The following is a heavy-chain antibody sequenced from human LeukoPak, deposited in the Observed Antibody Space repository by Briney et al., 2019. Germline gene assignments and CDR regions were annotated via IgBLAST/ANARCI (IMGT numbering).Heavy chain of an antibody. CDR1: GFTFSSHW. CDR2: INWNGGST. J-gene: IGHJ4*02. Sequence: GGSLRLSCAASGFTFSSHWMNWVRQAPGKGLEWVSGINWNGGSTGYADSVKGRFTISRDNAKNSLYLQLNSLRAEDTALYHCAREASVAYYYGSGSQYYFDYWGQGTLVTVSS. V-gene: IGHV3-20*01. D-gene: IGHD3-10*01. CDR3: AREASVAYYYGSGSQYYFDY.